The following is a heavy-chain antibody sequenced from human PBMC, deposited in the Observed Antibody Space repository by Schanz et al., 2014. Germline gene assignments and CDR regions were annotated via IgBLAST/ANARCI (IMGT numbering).Heavy chain of an antibody. CDR3: ARGLGDERWLDLNEAFDI. Sequence: QVQLVQSGAEVKQPGASVKVSCKASGYIFGSHGMTWVRQAPGQGLEWMGWIIPILGITNVAQTFQDRVTITADKSTSTAYMELSSLRSEDTAVYYCARGLGDERWLDLNEAFDIWGQGTIVTVSS. CDR2: IIPILGIT. CDR1: GYIFGSHG. D-gene: IGHD6-19*01. V-gene: IGHV1-69*09. J-gene: IGHJ3*02.